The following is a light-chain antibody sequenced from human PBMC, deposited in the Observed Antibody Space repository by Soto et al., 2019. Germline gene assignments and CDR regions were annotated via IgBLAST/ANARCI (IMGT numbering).Light chain of an antibody. CDR2: GAS. Sequence: EIVMTQSPATLSVSPGDRATLSCRASQSVNRNLAWYQQKPGQAPRLLIYGASTRATGIPARFSGSGSGTDFTLTISSLQSEDLAVSYCQQFDNWPQTFGQGTKVEIK. CDR1: QSVNRN. J-gene: IGKJ1*01. CDR3: QQFDNWPQT. V-gene: IGKV3-15*01.